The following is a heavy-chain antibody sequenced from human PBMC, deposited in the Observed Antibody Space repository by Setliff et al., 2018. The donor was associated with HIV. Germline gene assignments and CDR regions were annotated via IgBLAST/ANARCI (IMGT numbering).Heavy chain of an antibody. J-gene: IGHJ3*01. D-gene: IGHD2-21*02. V-gene: IGHV4-4*02. CDR2: IYHSGTT. CDR1: GGSISSPTW. CDR3: AREPTADGAFDF. Sequence: PSETLSLTCAVSGGSISSPTWWSWVRQTPGKGLQMIGEIYHSGTTNYNPSLKSRVTISVDTSKNQFSLNLSSVTAADTAVYYCAREPTADGAFDFWGQGTMVTVSS.